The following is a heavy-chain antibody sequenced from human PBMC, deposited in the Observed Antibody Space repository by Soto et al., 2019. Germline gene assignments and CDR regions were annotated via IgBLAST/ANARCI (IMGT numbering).Heavy chain of an antibody. J-gene: IGHJ3*02. CDR1: GGSVNSYY. V-gene: IGHV4-59*02. CDR3: ARAGDTDAFDI. CDR2: IFYSGST. Sequence: SETLSLTCTVSGGSVNSYYWSWIRQPPGKGLEWIGYIFYSGSTYYNPSLKSRVTISVDRSKNQFSLKLSSVTAADTAVYYCARAGDTDAFDIWGQGTMVTVSS.